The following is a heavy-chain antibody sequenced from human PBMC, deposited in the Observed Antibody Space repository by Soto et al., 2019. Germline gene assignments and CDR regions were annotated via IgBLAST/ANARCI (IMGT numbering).Heavy chain of an antibody. CDR1: GFTVGNNY. D-gene: IGHD3-10*01. CDR3: AKDGWGPGNLYNSFGY. J-gene: IGHJ4*02. CDR2: IYSTGTT. Sequence: PGGSLRLSCAASGFTVGNNYMSWVRQAPGKGLEWVSLIYSTGTTKYADSVKGRFTVSRDNAKNTLYLQMNSLRAEDTAVYYCAKDGWGPGNLYNSFGYWGQGTLVTV. V-gene: IGHV3-53*01.